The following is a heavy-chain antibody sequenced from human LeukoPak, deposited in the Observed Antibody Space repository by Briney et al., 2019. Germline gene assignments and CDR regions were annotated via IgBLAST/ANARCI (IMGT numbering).Heavy chain of an antibody. CDR3: ARDLARGGSYGLTGDNYYGMDV. J-gene: IGHJ6*02. Sequence: GGSLRLSCAASEFRFSSYAMHWVRQAPGEGLEWVAVISYDGRDINYADSVKGRFTISRDNSKNTLYLQMNSLRAEDTAVYYCARDLARGGSYGLTGDNYYGMDVWGQGTTVTVSS. V-gene: IGHV3-30*04. CDR1: EFRFSSYA. CDR2: ISYDGRDI. D-gene: IGHD5-18*01.